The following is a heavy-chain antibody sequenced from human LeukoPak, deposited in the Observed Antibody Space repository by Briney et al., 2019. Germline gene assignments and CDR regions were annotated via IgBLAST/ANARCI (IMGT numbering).Heavy chain of an antibody. J-gene: IGHJ4*02. V-gene: IGHV3-23*01. CDR3: AKASGEAYSGSHPAFDY. CDR1: EFNFKFYA. CDR2: ISESGGSS. D-gene: IGHD1-26*01. Sequence: GGSLRLSCVASEFNFKFYAMSWVRQAPGKGLEWVSTISESGGSSYYANSVKGRFTISRGNSKNTVYLQMKNLRPEDTAVYFCAKASGEAYSGSHPAFDYWGQGTLVTVSS.